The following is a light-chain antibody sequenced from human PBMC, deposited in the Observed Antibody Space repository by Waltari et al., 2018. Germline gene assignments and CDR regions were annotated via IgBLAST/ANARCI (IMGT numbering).Light chain of an antibody. V-gene: IGKV4-1*01. J-gene: IGKJ5*01. CDR2: WAS. Sequence: DIVMTQSPDSLAVSLGERATINCKSSQSVLYSSNNKNYLAWYQQQPGQPPNLLIFWASTRESGVPDRFNGSGSGTDFTLTISSLQAEDGAVYYCQQYYSTPITFGQGTRLEI. CDR3: QQYYSTPIT. CDR1: QSVLYSSNNKNY.